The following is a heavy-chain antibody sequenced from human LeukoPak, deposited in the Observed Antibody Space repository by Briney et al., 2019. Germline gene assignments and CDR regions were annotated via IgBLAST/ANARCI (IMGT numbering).Heavy chain of an antibody. CDR3: AKDKGAGGSYFKN. D-gene: IGHD3-16*01. J-gene: IGHJ4*02. Sequence: GRSLRLSCAASGFTFDDYAMHWVRQAPGKGLEWVSGISWNSGSIGYADSVKGRFTISRDNAKNSLYLQMNSLRAEDTALYYCAKDKGAGGSYFKNWGQGTLVTVSS. V-gene: IGHV3-9*01. CDR1: GFTFDDYA. CDR2: ISWNSGSI.